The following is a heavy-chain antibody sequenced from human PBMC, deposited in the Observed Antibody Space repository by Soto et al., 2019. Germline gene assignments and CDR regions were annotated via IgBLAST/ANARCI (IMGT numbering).Heavy chain of an antibody. CDR3: ARHRWELPPLSYYYYGMDV. CDR2: IYPGDSDT. D-gene: IGHD1-26*01. Sequence: PGESLKISCKGSGYSFTSYWIGWVRQMPGKGLEWVGIIYPGDSDTRYSPSFQGQVTISADKSISTAYLQWSSLKASDTAMYYCARHRWELPPLSYYYYGMDVWGQGTTVTVSS. J-gene: IGHJ6*02. CDR1: GYSFTSYW. V-gene: IGHV5-51*01.